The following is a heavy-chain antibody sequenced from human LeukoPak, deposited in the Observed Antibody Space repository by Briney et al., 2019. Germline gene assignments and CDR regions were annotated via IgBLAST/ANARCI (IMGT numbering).Heavy chain of an antibody. J-gene: IGHJ3*02. CDR1: GFTFSSYA. CDR2: ISGSGGST. V-gene: IGHV3-23*01. CDR3: AKDPPYYDFWSGYYKAHDAFDI. D-gene: IGHD3-3*01. Sequence: GGSLRLSCAASGFTFSSYAMSWVRQAPGKGLEWVSAISGSGGSTYYAASVKGRFTISRDNSKNTLYLQMNSLRAEDTAVYYCAKDPPYYDFWSGYYKAHDAFDIWGQGTMVTVSS.